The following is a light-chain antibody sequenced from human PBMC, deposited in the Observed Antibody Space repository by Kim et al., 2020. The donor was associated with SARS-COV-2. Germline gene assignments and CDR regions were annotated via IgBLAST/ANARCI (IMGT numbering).Light chain of an antibody. Sequence: QSVLTQPPSASGTPGQRVTISCSGSSSNIGSNYVYWYQQIPGTAPKLLIYSNNQRPSGVPDRFSGSKSGTSASLAISGLRSEDEADYYCAAWDDSLSGYVFGTGTKVTVL. V-gene: IGLV1-47*02. J-gene: IGLJ1*01. CDR3: AAWDDSLSGYV. CDR1: SSNIGSNY. CDR2: SNN.